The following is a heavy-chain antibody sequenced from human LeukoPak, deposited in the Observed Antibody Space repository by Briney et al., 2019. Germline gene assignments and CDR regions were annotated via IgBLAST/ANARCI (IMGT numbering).Heavy chain of an antibody. CDR3: ARGRDSSGWYSYYYYGMDV. CDR2: INHSGST. D-gene: IGHD6-19*01. J-gene: IGHJ6*02. V-gene: IGHV4-34*01. CDR1: GGSFSGYY. Sequence: SETLSLTRAVYGGSFSGYYWSWIRQPPGKGLEWIGEINHSGSTNYNPSLKSRVTISVDRSKNQFSLKLSSVTAADTAVYYCARGRDSSGWYSYYYYGMDVWGQGTTVTVSS.